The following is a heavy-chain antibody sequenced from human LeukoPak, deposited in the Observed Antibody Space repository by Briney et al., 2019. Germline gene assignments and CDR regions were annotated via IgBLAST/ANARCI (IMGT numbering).Heavy chain of an antibody. CDR2: LYYSGST. Sequence: SETVSLTCTVSGGSISSGGYYWSWIRQPPGKGLEWIGYLYYSGSTNYNPSLKSRVTISVDTSKNQFSLKLSSVTAADTAVYYCARLWYYDSSGLPRGMDVWGQGTTVTVSS. CDR3: ARLWYYDSSGLPRGMDV. CDR1: GGSISSGGYY. D-gene: IGHD3-22*01. J-gene: IGHJ6*02. V-gene: IGHV4-61*08.